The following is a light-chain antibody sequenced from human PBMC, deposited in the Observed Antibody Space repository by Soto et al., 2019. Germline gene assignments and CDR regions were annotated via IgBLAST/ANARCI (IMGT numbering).Light chain of an antibody. CDR1: SSDIGNYNY. J-gene: IGLJ3*02. CDR3: CSYSSSSTSPWV. Sequence: QSALTQPASVSGPPGLSITISCIGSSSDIGNYNYVSWYQQHPGKAPKVMIYEVSSRPSGVSHRFSGSKSGNTASLTISGLQAEDEADYYCCSYSSSSTSPWVFGGGTKLTVL. V-gene: IGLV2-14*01. CDR2: EVS.